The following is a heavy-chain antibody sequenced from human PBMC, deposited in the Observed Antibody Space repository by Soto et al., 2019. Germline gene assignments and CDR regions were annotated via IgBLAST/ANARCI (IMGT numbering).Heavy chain of an antibody. CDR3: ARQSYDFWSGYGFVY. D-gene: IGHD3-3*01. Sequence: GESLTIYATGSGDSLTCYSIRCVRQMRGKGLEWMGRIDPSDSYTNYSPSFQGHVTISADKSISTAYLQWSSLKASDTAMYDCARQSYDFWSGYGFVYWGQGTLVTVSS. J-gene: IGHJ4*02. CDR2: IDPSDSYT. CDR1: GDSLTCYS. V-gene: IGHV5-10-1*01.